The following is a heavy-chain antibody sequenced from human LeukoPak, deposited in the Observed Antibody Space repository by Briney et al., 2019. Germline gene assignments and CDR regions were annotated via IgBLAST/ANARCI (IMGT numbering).Heavy chain of an antibody. CDR1: GGSSSGYY. D-gene: IGHD3-3*01. J-gene: IGHJ4*02. CDR3: AGSITIFGLDY. Sequence: SETLSLTCAVYGGSSSGYYWSWIRQPPGKGLEWIGEINHSGSTNYNPSLKSRVTISVDTSKNQFSLKLSSVTAADTAVYYCAGSITIFGLDYWGQGTLVTVSS. V-gene: IGHV4-34*01. CDR2: INHSGST.